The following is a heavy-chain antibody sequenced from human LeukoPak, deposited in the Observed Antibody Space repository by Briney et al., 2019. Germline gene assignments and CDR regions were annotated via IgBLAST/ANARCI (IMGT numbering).Heavy chain of an antibody. Sequence: SETLSLTCTVSGGSISSHYWSWIRQPPGKGLEWIGYIYYSGSTNYNPSLKSRVTISVDTSKNQFSLKFPSVTAADTAVYYCARVANCSGGSCYSSSFGYWGQGTLVTVSS. CDR3: ARVANCSGGSCYSSSFGY. D-gene: IGHD2-15*01. J-gene: IGHJ4*01. CDR1: GGSISSHY. CDR2: IYYSGST. V-gene: IGHV4-59*11.